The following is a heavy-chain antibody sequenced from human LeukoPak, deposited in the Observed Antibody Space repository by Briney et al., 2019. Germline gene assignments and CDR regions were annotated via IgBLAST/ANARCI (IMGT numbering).Heavy chain of an antibody. V-gene: IGHV3-7*01. CDR3: ASGRQLGY. Sequence: GGSLRLSCAASGFTFSSYWMSWVRQAQGKGLEWVANIKEDGSEKYYVASVKGRFSISRDNAKNSLYLQMNSLRAEDTAVYYCASGRQLGYWGQGTLVTVSS. CDR1: GFTFSSYW. D-gene: IGHD3-16*01. J-gene: IGHJ4*02. CDR2: IKEDGSEK.